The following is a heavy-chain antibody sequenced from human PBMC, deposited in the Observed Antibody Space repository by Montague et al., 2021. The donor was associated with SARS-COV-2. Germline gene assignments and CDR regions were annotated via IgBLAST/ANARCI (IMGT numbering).Heavy chain of an antibody. D-gene: IGHD4-11*01. Sequence: SETLSLTCTVSGDSISSSSYYWGWIRQPPGKGLEWIGSINNRGNTYNNPSLRSRVSISVDTSKNQFSLKVRSVTAADTGLFYCVRVTHPRSAWPYYMDVWGKGTTVTVS. CDR1: GDSISSSSYY. J-gene: IGHJ6*03. CDR3: VRVTHPRSAWPYYMDV. V-gene: IGHV4-39*01. CDR2: INNRGNT.